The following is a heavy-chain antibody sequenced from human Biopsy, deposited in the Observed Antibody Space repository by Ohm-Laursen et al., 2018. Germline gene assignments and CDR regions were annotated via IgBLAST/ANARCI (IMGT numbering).Heavy chain of an antibody. J-gene: IGHJ5*02. CDR3: ARTPRDSFWSGSYKRGLWFDP. CDR2: VYNGGIT. V-gene: IGHV4-59*01. Sequence: SETLSLTCSVSGGSIISYYWTWIWQPPGKGLEWIGHVYNGGITNYNPSLNSRVTISKDTSKNQFSLQVNSVTAADTAVYYCARTPRDSFWSGSYKRGLWFDPWGQGTLVIVSS. D-gene: IGHD3-3*01. CDR1: GGSIISYY.